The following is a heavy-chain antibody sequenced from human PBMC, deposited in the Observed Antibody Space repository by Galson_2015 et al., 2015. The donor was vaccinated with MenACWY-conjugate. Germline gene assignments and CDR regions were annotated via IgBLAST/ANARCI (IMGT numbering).Heavy chain of an antibody. V-gene: IGHV1-3*01. D-gene: IGHD3-3*01. J-gene: IGHJ4*02. CDR1: EDTFTSYA. CDR2: IIAGNGNT. CDR3: ARNFYASNGYYNY. Sequence: SVKVSCKASEDTFTSYAIHWVRQAPGQGLEWMGWIIAGNGNTKFSQNFQGRLTITRDTSANTIYMDLSSLRSEDTAVYYCARNFYASNGYYNYWGQGTLVTVSS.